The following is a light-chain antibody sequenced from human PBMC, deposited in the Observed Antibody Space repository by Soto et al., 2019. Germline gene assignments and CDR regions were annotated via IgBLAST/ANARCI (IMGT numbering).Light chain of an antibody. CDR2: EIS. CDR1: SSDVGGYDY. CDR3: VSYTNMNTRV. Sequence: QSAPTQPASVSGSPGQSITISCTGTSSDVGGYDYVSWYQQHPGKAPKLMIYEISNRPSGVSNRFSGSKSGNTASLTISGLQAEDDDDYYCVSYTNMNTRVFGGGTKLTVL. J-gene: IGLJ3*02. V-gene: IGLV2-14*01.